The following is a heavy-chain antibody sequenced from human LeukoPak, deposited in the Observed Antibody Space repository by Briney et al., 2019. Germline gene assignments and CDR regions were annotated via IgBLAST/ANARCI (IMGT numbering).Heavy chain of an antibody. Sequence: GESLKISCKGSGYSFTSYWVGWVRHMPRKGLEWMGIIYPGDSDTRYSPSFQGQVTISADTSISTAYLQWSSLKASDTAMYYCARRAYSYAYGYWGQGTLVTVSS. CDR2: IYPGDSDT. D-gene: IGHD5-18*01. V-gene: IGHV5-51*01. CDR3: ARRAYSYAYGY. J-gene: IGHJ4*02. CDR1: GYSFTSYW.